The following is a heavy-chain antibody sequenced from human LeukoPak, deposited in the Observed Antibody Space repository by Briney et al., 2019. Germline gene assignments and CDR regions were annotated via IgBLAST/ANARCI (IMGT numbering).Heavy chain of an antibody. D-gene: IGHD1-26*01. Sequence: GGSLRLSCAASGFTFDDYGMSWVRQAPGKGLEWVSGINWNGGSTGYADSVKGRFTISRDNAKNSLYLQMNSLKAEDTALYYCARLGVGATRDAFDIWGQGTMVTVSS. V-gene: IGHV3-20*04. CDR3: ARLGVGATRDAFDI. CDR1: GFTFDDYG. J-gene: IGHJ3*02. CDR2: INWNGGST.